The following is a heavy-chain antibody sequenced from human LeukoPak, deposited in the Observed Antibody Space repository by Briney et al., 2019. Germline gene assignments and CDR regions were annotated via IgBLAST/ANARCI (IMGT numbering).Heavy chain of an antibody. V-gene: IGHV3-11*01. D-gene: IGHD4-17*01. Sequence: GGSLRLSCAASGFTFSDYYMSWIRQAPGKGLEWVSYISSSGSTIYYADSVKGRFTISRDNAKNSLYLQMNSPRAEDTAVYYCARGPDYGDYERSDYYYNYYMDVWGKGTTVTVSS. CDR1: GFTFSDYY. J-gene: IGHJ6*03. CDR3: ARGPDYGDYERSDYYYNYYMDV. CDR2: ISSSGSTI.